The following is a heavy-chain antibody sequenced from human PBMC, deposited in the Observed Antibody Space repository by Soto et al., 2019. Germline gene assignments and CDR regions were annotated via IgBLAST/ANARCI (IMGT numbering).Heavy chain of an antibody. V-gene: IGHV1-58*01. J-gene: IGHJ4*02. D-gene: IGHD2-15*01. CDR2: IVVGSGNT. Sequence: GASVKVSCKASGFTFTSSAVQWVRQARGQRLEWIGWIVVGSGNTNYAQKFQERVTITRDMSTSTAYMELSSLRSEDTAVYYCAAEQGWGSPNYFDYWGQGTLVTVS. CDR1: GFTFTSSA. CDR3: AAEQGWGSPNYFDY.